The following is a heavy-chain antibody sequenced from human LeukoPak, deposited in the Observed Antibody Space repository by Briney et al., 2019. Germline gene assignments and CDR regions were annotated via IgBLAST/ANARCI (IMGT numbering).Heavy chain of an antibody. V-gene: IGHV4-31*03. CDR3: ARLAYCGGDCPNYYYYGMDV. J-gene: IGHJ6*02. Sequence: PSETLSLTCTVSGGSISSGGYYWSWIRQHPGKGLEWIGYIYYSGSTYYNPSLKSRVTISVDTSKNQSSLKLSSVTAADTAVYYCARLAYCGGDCPNYYYYGMDVWGQGTTVTVSS. CDR1: GGSISSGGYY. D-gene: IGHD2-21*02. CDR2: IYYSGST.